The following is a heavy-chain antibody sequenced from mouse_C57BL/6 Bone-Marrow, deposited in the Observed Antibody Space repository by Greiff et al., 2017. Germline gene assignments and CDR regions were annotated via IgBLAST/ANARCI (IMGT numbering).Heavy chain of an antibody. CDR3: ARSLGYYFDY. CDR2: IDPSDSYT. V-gene: IGHV1-69*01. Sequence: QVQLQQPGAELVMPGASVKLSCKASGYTFTSYWMHWVKQRPGQGLEWIGEIDPSDSYTNYNQKFKGKSTLTVDKSSSTAYMQLSSLTSEDSAVYYCARSLGYYFDYWGQGTTLTVSS. J-gene: IGHJ2*01. CDR1: GYTFTSYW. D-gene: IGHD6-2*01.